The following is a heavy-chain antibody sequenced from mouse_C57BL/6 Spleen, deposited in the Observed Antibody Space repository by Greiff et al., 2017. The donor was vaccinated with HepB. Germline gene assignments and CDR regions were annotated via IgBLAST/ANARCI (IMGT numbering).Heavy chain of an antibody. CDR1: GYAFSSYW. D-gene: IGHD3-1*01. CDR3: ARNSPFDY. CDR2: IYPGDGDT. J-gene: IGHJ2*01. Sequence: VKLVESGAELVKPGASVKISCKASGYAFSSYWMNWVKQRPGKGLEWIGQIYPGDGDTNYNGKFKGKATLTADKSSSTAYIQLSSLTSEDSAVYFCARNSPFDYWGQGTTLTVSS. V-gene: IGHV1-80*01.